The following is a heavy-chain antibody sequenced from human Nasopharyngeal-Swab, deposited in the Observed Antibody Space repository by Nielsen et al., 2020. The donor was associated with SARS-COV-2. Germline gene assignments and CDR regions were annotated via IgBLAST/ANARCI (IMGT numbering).Heavy chain of an antibody. Sequence: LRLPCTVSGGSISSGGYYWSWIRQHPGKGLEWIGYIYYSGSTYYNPSLKSRVTISVDTSKNQFSLKLSSVTAADTAVYYCAGSRYCSGGSCYFSFDYWGQGTLVTVSS. CDR1: GGSISSGGYY. V-gene: IGHV4-31*03. CDR2: IYYSGST. J-gene: IGHJ4*02. D-gene: IGHD2-15*01. CDR3: AGSRYCSGGSCYFSFDY.